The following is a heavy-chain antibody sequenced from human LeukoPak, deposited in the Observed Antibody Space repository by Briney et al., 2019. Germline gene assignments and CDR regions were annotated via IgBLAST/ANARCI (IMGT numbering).Heavy chain of an antibody. Sequence: GGSLRLSCAASGFTFDDYAMHWVRQAPGKGLEWVSLISWDGGSTYYADSVKGRFTISRDNAKNSLYLQMNSLRAEDTAVYYCARDRPGGGYSYYDYWGQGTLVTVSS. D-gene: IGHD5-18*01. CDR2: ISWDGGST. CDR3: ARDRPGGGYSYYDY. J-gene: IGHJ4*02. V-gene: IGHV3-43D*03. CDR1: GFTFDDYA.